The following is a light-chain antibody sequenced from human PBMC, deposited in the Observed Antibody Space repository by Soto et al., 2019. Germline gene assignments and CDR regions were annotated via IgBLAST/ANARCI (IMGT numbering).Light chain of an antibody. CDR1: QSVSSTH. V-gene: IGKV3-20*01. Sequence: EIVLTQSPGTLPLSPGERATLSCRASQSVSSTHLAWYQQKPGQSPRLLIYSTSRRATGNPDRFSGSGSGTDFTLTISRLEPEDFAVYYCQQYGSSPLTFGQGTKMDI. CDR2: STS. J-gene: IGKJ2*01. CDR3: QQYGSSPLT.